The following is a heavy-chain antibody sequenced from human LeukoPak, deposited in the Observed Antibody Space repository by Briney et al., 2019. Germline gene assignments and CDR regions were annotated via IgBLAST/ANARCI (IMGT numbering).Heavy chain of an antibody. Sequence: PGGSLRLSCAASGFTVSTTYMSWVRQAPGKGLDWVSVIYSGGSTSSADSVKSRFTISRDNSKNTLYLQMNSLRAEDTAVYYCASTSVTTGPYYYYYGMDVWGKGTTVTVSS. CDR1: GFTVSTTY. CDR2: IYSGGST. D-gene: IGHD4-17*01. CDR3: ASTSVTTGPYYYYYGMDV. V-gene: IGHV3-66*01. J-gene: IGHJ6*04.